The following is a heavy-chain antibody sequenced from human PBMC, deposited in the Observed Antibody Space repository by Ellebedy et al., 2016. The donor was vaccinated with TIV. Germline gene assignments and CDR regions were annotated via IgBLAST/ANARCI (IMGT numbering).Heavy chain of an antibody. CDR3: VKGAFPVPTVMAV. D-gene: IGHD4-17*01. J-gene: IGHJ6*02. V-gene: IGHV3-30*02. CDR2: IRSDGTTK. CDR1: GFSVSG. Sequence: GESLKISCATSGFSVSGMHWVRQAPGKGLEWVAFIRSDGTTKYYTDSVKGRFTISRDSSKNTLDLEMTSLRAADTALYYCVKGAFPVPTVMAVWGQGTMVTVSS.